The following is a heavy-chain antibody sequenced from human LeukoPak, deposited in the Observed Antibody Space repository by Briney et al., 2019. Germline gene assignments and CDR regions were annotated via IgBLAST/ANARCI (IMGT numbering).Heavy chain of an antibody. D-gene: IGHD3-3*01. CDR3: ARDSSTNYDSWSGYSPRGFDY. V-gene: IGHV4-59*01. CDR2: IYYSGST. Sequence: SQTLSLTCTVSGGSISSYYWSWIRQPPGKGLEWIGYIYYSGSTNYNPSLKSRVTISVDTSKNQFSLKLSSVTAADTAVYYCARDSSTNYDSWSGYSPRGFDYWGQGTLVTVSS. J-gene: IGHJ4*02. CDR1: GGSISSYY.